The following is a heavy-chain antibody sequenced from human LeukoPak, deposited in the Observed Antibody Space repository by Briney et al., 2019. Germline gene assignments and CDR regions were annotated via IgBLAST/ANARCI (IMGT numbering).Heavy chain of an antibody. CDR1: GGSFSGYY. V-gene: IGHV4-34*01. J-gene: IGHJ4*02. CDR3: ARGYDSSGYYGPGDY. D-gene: IGHD3-22*01. Sequence: PSETLSLTCAVYGGSFSGYYWSWIRQPPGNGLEWIGEINHSGSTNYNPSLKSRVTISVDTSKNQFSLKLSSVTAADTAVYYCARGYDSSGYYGPGDYWGQGTLVTVSS. CDR2: INHSGST.